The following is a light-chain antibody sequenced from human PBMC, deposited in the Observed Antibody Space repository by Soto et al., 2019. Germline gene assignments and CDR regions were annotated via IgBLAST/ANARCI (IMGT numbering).Light chain of an antibody. Sequence: EIVLTQSPGTLSLSPGERATLSCRATQSVSTSYLAWYQQKPGQAPRLLIYGASSRATGIPDRFSGSGSGTDFTLTITRLEPEDFAVYYCHQYDKSPSTFGQGTKLEIK. CDR3: HQYDKSPST. CDR1: QSVSTSY. CDR2: GAS. J-gene: IGKJ2*01. V-gene: IGKV3-20*01.